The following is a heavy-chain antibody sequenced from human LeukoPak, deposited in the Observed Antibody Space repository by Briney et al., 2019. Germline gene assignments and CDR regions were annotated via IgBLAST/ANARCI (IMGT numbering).Heavy chain of an antibody. Sequence: AETLSLTCAVYGGSFSGYYWSWIRQPPGEGLEWIGEINHSGNTTYNPSLKSRVTISVKTSKNQFSLKLSTVIAADTAVYYCARRGLDIVVVPAAIRGYEDGFPFDYWGQGTLVTLYS. CDR3: ARRGLDIVVVPAAIRGYEDGFPFDY. D-gene: IGHD2-2*01. CDR1: GGSFSGYY. CDR2: INHSGNT. V-gene: IGHV4-34*01. J-gene: IGHJ4*02.